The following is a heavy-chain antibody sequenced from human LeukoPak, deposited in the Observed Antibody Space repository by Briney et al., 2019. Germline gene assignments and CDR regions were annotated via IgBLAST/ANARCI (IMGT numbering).Heavy chain of an antibody. CDR3: ARDRLRDYYYYGMDA. Sequence: SQTLSLTCTVSGGSISSGGYYWRWIRQHPGRGLEWIGYIYYSGSTYYNPSLKSRVTISVDTSKNQFSLKLSSVTAADTAVYYCARDRLRDYYYYGMDAWGQGTTVTVSS. CDR1: GGSISSGGYY. V-gene: IGHV4-31*03. D-gene: IGHD3-16*01. J-gene: IGHJ6*02. CDR2: IYYSGST.